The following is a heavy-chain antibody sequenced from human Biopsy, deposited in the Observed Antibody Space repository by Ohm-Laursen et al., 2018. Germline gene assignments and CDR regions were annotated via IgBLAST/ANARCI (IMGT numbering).Heavy chain of an antibody. CDR3: SRGRWSHLRSGPYFDY. J-gene: IGHJ4*02. CDR2: VYYSGTT. CDR1: GGSINGYY. D-gene: IGHD6-25*01. V-gene: IGHV4-59*07. Sequence: SDTLSLTCTLSGGSINGYYWSWIRQLPGKGLEWIGYVYYSGTTNYNPSLQSRATISLDSSNSQFSLSLTSMTASDTAVFYCSRGRWSHLRSGPYFDYWGPGTLVTVSS.